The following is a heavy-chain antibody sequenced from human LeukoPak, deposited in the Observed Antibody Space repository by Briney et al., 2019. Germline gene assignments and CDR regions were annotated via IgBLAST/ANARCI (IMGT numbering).Heavy chain of an antibody. CDR1: GFTFSSYA. Sequence: PGGSLRLSCAASGFTFSSYAMHWVRQAPGKGLEYVSAISSNGGSTYYANSVKGRFTISRDNSKNTLYLQMGSLRAEDMAVYYCARDGSSVLPQYYFDYWGQGTLVTVSS. D-gene: IGHD2-2*01. CDR2: ISSNGGST. CDR3: ARDGSSVLPQYYFDY. V-gene: IGHV3-64*01. J-gene: IGHJ4*02.